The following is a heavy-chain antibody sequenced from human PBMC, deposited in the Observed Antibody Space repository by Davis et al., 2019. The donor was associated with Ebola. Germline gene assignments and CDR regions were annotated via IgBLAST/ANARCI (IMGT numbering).Heavy chain of an antibody. D-gene: IGHD5-24*01. CDR3: AKDRGWLQFDY. CDR1: GFTFSGHW. Sequence: GESLKISCAASGFTFSGHWMTWVRQTPGRGLECVASINTDGSGKYYVESIKGRFTISRDNAKNSLYLQMCSLGAEDTAVYYCAKDRGWLQFDYWGQGALVTVSS. CDR2: INTDGSGK. J-gene: IGHJ4*02. V-gene: IGHV3-7*03.